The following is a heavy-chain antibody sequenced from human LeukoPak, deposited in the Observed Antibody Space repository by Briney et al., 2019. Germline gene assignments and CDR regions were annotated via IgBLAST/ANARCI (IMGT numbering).Heavy chain of an antibody. D-gene: IGHD3-9*01. CDR2: INHSGST. CDR1: VGFFSDYY. V-gene: IGHV4-34*01. J-gene: IGHJ4*02. Sequence: PSETLSLTFAGYVGFFSDYYWSGIGQPPGKGLEWIGEINHSGSTNYDPSLKSRVTISVDTSKNQFSLKLSSVTAADTAVYYCASQDIFTGSFCYWGQGALVIVAS. CDR3: ASQDIFTGSFCY.